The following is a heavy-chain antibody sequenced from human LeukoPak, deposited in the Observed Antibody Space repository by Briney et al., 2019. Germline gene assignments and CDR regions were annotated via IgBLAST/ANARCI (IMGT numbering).Heavy chain of an antibody. D-gene: IGHD5-12*01. V-gene: IGHV1-2*02. J-gene: IGHJ4*02. Sequence: GASVKVSCKASGYTFTGYYIHWVRQAPGQGLEWMGWINPNSGDTNYAQKFQGRVTMTRDTSISTAYMELRSLRSDDTAVYYCARIDIVATMDYFDYWGQGTLVTVSS. CDR2: INPNSGDT. CDR1: GYTFTGYY. CDR3: ARIDIVATMDYFDY.